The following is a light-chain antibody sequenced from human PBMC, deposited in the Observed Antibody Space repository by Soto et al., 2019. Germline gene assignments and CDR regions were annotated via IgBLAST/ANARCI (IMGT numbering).Light chain of an antibody. CDR2: AAS. CDR3: QQYGSSPWT. Sequence: EIVLTQSPGTLSLSPGERGTLSCRASQSISSSYLAWYQQKPGQAPRLLIYAASSRATGIPDRFSGSGSGTDFTLTISRLEPEXFAVXYCQQYGSSPWTFGQGTKVEIK. J-gene: IGKJ1*01. CDR1: QSISSSY. V-gene: IGKV3-20*01.